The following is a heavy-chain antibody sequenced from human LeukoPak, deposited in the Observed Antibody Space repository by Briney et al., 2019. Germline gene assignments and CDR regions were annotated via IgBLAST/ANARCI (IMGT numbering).Heavy chain of an antibody. D-gene: IGHD3-3*01. V-gene: IGHV3-74*01. CDR2: INVEGTRT. Sequence: PGGSLRLSCAGSGFTFSNYWVHWDRQAPGKGLVWVSRINVEGTRTDYADSVRGRFTISRDNAKNTLYLQMNGLTAEDTAIYYCVRSMSGRNDLWGQGTLVSVSA. CDR3: VRSMSGRNDL. J-gene: IGHJ5*02. CDR1: GFTFSNYW.